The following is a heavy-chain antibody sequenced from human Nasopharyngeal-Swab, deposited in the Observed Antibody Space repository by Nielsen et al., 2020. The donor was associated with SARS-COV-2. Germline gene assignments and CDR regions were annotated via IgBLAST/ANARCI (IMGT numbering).Heavy chain of an antibody. V-gene: IGHV4-39*01. Sequence: CQAPGKGLEWIGSIYYSGSTYYNPSLKSRVTISVDTSKNQFSLKLSSVTAADTAVYYCARRDYYDSSDLGAFDIWGQGTMVTVSS. CDR3: ARRDYYDSSDLGAFDI. J-gene: IGHJ3*02. D-gene: IGHD3-22*01. CDR2: IYYSGST.